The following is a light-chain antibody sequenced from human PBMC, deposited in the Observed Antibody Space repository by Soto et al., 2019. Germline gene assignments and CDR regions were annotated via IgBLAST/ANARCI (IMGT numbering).Light chain of an antibody. Sequence: IVITQSPATLSVSPGEGSTITCRASQGIGNTLAWYQQKPGQTPRLLIFGASIRATGVPARFSGSGSGTDFTLTINSLQSEDFAVYYCQHYVNWPLTFGGGTKVDVK. J-gene: IGKJ4*01. CDR1: QGIGNT. CDR2: GAS. CDR3: QHYVNWPLT. V-gene: IGKV3-15*01.